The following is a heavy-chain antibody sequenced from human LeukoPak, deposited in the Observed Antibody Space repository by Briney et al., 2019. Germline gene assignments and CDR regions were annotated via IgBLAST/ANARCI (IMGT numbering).Heavy chain of an antibody. Sequence: GGSLRLSCVTSGFIFSDYWMGWVRQAPGKGPEWVASIKPDGNEQYYVDSVRGRFTISRDNSKDSLFLQMDSLRDDDTAVYYCARGQDYGMDVWGQGTTVTVSS. CDR2: IKPDGNEQ. CDR3: ARGQDYGMDV. J-gene: IGHJ6*02. CDR1: GFIFSDYW. V-gene: IGHV3-7*01.